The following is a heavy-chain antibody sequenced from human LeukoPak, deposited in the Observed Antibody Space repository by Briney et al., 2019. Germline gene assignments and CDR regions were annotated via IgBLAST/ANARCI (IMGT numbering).Heavy chain of an antibody. V-gene: IGHV1-69*04. D-gene: IGHD3-3*01. CDR2: IIPILGIA. J-gene: IGHJ4*02. CDR1: GGTFSSYA. CDR3: AKDWGAGDFWSGYINFDY. Sequence: ASVKVSCKASGGTFSSYAISWVRQAPGQGLEWMGRIIPILGIANYAQKFQGRVTITVDKSTSTAYMELSSLRAEDTAVYYCAKDWGAGDFWSGYINFDYWGQGTLVTVSS.